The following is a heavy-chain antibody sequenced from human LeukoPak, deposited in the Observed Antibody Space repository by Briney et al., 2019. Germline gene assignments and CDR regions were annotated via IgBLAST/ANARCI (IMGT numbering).Heavy chain of an antibody. Sequence: PGGSLRLSCAASGFTVSSNYMSWVRQAPGKGLEWVGHIKTEAEDGTTDYAAPVKGRFTISRDDAKSTLYLQMNSLNTEDTAVYFCTSALNLVLGELLGYWGQGTLVTVSS. CDR1: GFTVSSNY. J-gene: IGHJ4*02. D-gene: IGHD3-16*01. CDR3: TSALNLVLGELLGY. V-gene: IGHV3-15*01. CDR2: IKTEAEDGTT.